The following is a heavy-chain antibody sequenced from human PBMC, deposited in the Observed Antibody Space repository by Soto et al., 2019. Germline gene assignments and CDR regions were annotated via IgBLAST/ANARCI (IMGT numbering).Heavy chain of an antibody. J-gene: IGHJ5*01. V-gene: IGHV4-30-2*01. CDR1: GASISSRDYS. D-gene: IGHD6-25*01. Sequence: QLQLQESGSGLVKPSETLSVTCVVSGASISSRDYSWSWIRQPPGKALEWIGYISHIGSPYYNPSFRSRVTISADRSRNQFSLRLTSVAAADTAVYYCARVRAAAGSGWFDSWGQGTLVTVSS. CDR3: ARVRAAAGSGWFDS. CDR2: ISHIGSP.